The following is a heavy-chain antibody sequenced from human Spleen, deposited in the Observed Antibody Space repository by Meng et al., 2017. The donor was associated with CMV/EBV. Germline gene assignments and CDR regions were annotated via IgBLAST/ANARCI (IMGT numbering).Heavy chain of an antibody. CDR1: GYTFTGYY. J-gene: IGHJ6*02. D-gene: IGHD6-13*01. V-gene: IGHV1-2*02. CDR3: ARESAIAATGSRYFYYGLDV. Sequence: ASVKVSCKASGYTFTGYYIHWVRQAPGQGLEWMGWINPNSGGTNYAQKFQGRVIMTSDTSISTAYMELSSLRSDDTAMYYCARESAIAATGSRYFYYGLDVWGQGTTVTVSS. CDR2: INPNSGGT.